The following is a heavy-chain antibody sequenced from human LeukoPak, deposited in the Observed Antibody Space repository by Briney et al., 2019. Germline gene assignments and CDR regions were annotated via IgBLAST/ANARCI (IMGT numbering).Heavy chain of an antibody. CDR3: ARGSLVGLWFGELMRAPDY. Sequence: ASVKVSCKASGCTFTSYVISWVRQAPGQGLEWMGWISAYNGNTNYAQKLQGRVTMTTDTSTSTAYMELRSLRSDDTAVYYCARGSLVGLWFGELMRAPDYWGQGTLVTVSS. CDR1: GCTFTSYV. D-gene: IGHD3-10*01. J-gene: IGHJ4*02. V-gene: IGHV1-18*01. CDR2: ISAYNGNT.